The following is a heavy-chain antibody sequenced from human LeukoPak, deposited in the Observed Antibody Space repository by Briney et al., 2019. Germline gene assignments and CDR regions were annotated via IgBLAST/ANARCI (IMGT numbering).Heavy chain of an antibody. J-gene: IGHJ1*01. V-gene: IGHV4/OR15-8*02. CDR3: TRERGGLSPSSG. CDR2: VHLTADT. Sequence: SEPMSPPCVVPGGSVTTTTSGSCVRQPPGKGLELIGIVHLTADTNYNLSFEGQVSMSIDKSKSNLSLEVTSVTASDTAIYYCTRERGGLSPSSGWGQLTLV. CDR1: GGSVTTTTS. D-gene: IGHD1-26*01.